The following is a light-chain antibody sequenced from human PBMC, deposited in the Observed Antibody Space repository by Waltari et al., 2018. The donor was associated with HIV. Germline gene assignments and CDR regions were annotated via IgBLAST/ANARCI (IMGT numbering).Light chain of an antibody. Sequence: QSALTQPPSVSGSPGQSVTISCTGTSSDVGNYNRVSWYQQPLGSAPKLMIYEVSNRPSGVPRRFSGSKSGNTASLTISGLQAEDEADYYCSSYTSSNTFVVFGGGTKLTVL. CDR3: SSYTSSNTFVV. V-gene: IGLV2-18*02. CDR1: SSDVGNYNR. J-gene: IGLJ2*01. CDR2: EVS.